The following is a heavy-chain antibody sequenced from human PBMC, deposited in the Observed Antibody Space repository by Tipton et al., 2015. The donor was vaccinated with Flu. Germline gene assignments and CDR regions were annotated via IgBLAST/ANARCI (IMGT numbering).Heavy chain of an antibody. V-gene: IGHV4-61*02. D-gene: IGHD4-11*01. CDR3: ARRDYSNYVSDPKSWFDP. J-gene: IGHJ5*02. CDR2: VYTSGST. Sequence: TLSLTCTVSGGSISSSSYYWSWIRQPAGKGLEWIGRVYTSGSTNYNPSLKSRVTISIDRSKNQFSLNLKSGTAGDMAVYYCARRDYSNYVSDPKSWFDPWGQGTLVAVSS. CDR1: GGSISSSSYY.